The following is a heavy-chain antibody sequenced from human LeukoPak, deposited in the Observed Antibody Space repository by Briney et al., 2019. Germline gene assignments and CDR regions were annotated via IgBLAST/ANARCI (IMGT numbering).Heavy chain of an antibody. V-gene: IGHV3-23*01. J-gene: IGHJ4*02. Sequence: PGGSLRLSCAASGFTFSNYAMSWVRQAPGKGLEWVSAISGSGGNTYYADSVKGRFTISRDNPKNTLYLQMNSLRVEDTAVYYCAARLTGSYYDYWGQGTLVTVSS. CDR3: AARLTGSYYDY. CDR1: GFTFSNYA. D-gene: IGHD3-9*01. CDR2: ISGSGGNT.